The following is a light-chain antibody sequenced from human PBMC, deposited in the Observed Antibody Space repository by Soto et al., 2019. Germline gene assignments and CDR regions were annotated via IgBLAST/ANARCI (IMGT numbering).Light chain of an antibody. V-gene: IGKV3-15*01. CDR1: QSVRSS. CDR3: QQYDNWPPIT. CDR2: AAS. Sequence: EIVLTQSPGTLSLSPGERATLSCRASQSVRSSLAWYQQRPGLAPRLLIYAASARATGIPARFSGSGSGTEFTLTISSLQSEDCAVYYCQQYDNWPPITFGQGTRREIK. J-gene: IGKJ5*01.